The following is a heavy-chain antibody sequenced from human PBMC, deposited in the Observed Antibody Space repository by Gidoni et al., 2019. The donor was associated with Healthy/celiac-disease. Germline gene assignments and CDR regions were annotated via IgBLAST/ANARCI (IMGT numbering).Heavy chain of an antibody. Sequence: QVQLQESGPGLVKPSQTLSLTCTVSGGSISSGGYYWSWIRQHPGKGLGWIGYIYYSGSTYYNPSLKSRVTISVDTSKNQFSLKLSSVTAADTAVYYCARANTVTTWVDYWGQGTLVTVSS. CDR1: GGSISSGGYY. J-gene: IGHJ4*02. D-gene: IGHD4-17*01. CDR3: ARANTVTTWVDY. V-gene: IGHV4-31*03. CDR2: IYYSGST.